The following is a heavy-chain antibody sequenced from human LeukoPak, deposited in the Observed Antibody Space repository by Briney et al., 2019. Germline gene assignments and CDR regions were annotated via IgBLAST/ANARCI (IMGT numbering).Heavy chain of an antibody. J-gene: IGHJ6*03. CDR2: ISAYNGNP. Sequence: ASVKVSCKASGYTFTSYGISWVRQAPGQGLEWMGWISAYNGNPNYAQKLQGRVTMTTDTSTSTAYMELRSLRSDDTAVYYCARDRPGGGYYYMDVWGKGTTVTISS. CDR1: GYTFTSYG. CDR3: ARDRPGGGYYYMDV. V-gene: IGHV1-18*01.